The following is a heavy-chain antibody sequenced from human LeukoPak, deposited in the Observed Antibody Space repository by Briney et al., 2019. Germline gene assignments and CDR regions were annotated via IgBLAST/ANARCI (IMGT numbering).Heavy chain of an antibody. CDR3: AGEVPRGFRFDY. Sequence: SETLSLTCTVAGGSISSYYWSWIRQSPGKGLEWIAYIYNSETTYNPSLKSRVTISVDTSKSQFSLKLSSVTAADTAIYYCAGEVPRGFRFDYWGQGSLVTVSS. V-gene: IGHV4-59*08. D-gene: IGHD5-12*01. CDR2: IYNSET. CDR1: GGSISSYY. J-gene: IGHJ4*02.